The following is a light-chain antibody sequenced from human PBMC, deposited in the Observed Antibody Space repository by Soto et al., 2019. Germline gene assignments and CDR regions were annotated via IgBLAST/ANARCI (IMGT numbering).Light chain of an antibody. Sequence: DLQMTQSPSFLSASVGDRVTVTCRASQSVGTHLHWYQQKSGKAPKLLIYGASTLQSGVSSRFSGGGSGTDFTLTITSLQPDDFAVYYCQQSHTSPRTFGQGTRLDIK. CDR1: QSVGTH. CDR3: QQSHTSPRT. J-gene: IGKJ2*01. CDR2: GAS. V-gene: IGKV1-39*01.